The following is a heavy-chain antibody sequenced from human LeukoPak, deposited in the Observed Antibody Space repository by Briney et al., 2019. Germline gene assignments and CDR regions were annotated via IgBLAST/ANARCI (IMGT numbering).Heavy chain of an antibody. CDR1: GFTFSSYA. Sequence: GGSLRLSCTASGFTFSSYAMSWVRQAPGKGLEWVSAISGSGGSTYYADSVKGRFTISRDNSKNTLYLQMNSLRAEDTAVYYCAKDVGRITMIVVVIGLDYWGQGTLVTVSS. CDR2: ISGSGGST. D-gene: IGHD3-22*01. J-gene: IGHJ4*02. CDR3: AKDVGRITMIVVVIGLDY. V-gene: IGHV3-23*01.